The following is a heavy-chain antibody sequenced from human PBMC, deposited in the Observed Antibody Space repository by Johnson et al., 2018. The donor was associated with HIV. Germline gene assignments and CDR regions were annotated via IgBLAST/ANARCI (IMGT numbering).Heavy chain of an antibody. CDR2: IYSGGST. CDR1: GFSVSNNY. CDR3: AREGYDSSGYSDAFDI. Sequence: VQLVESGGGLVQPVGSLRLSCGASGFSVSNNYMNWVRQAPGKGLEWVSVIYSGGSTYYADSVKGRFTISRDNSKNTLYLQMNSLRAEDTAVYYCAREGYDSSGYSDAFDIWGQGTMVTVSS. D-gene: IGHD3-22*01. J-gene: IGHJ3*02. V-gene: IGHV3-66*02.